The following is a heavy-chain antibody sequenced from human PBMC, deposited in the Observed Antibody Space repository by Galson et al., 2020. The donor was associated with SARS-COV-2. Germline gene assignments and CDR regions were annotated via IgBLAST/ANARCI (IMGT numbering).Heavy chain of an antibody. CDR1: GGSIRSGSYY. D-gene: IGHD1-26*01. Sequence: SETLSLTCTVYGGSIRSGSYYWSWIRPTAGKGLEWLGRISTRGSTNYNPSLKSRVTISVDTSKNQFSLKLSSVTAADTAVYYCARESRWELYFDHWGQGTLVTVSS. CDR2: ISTRGST. CDR3: ARESRWELYFDH. V-gene: IGHV4-61*02. J-gene: IGHJ4*02.